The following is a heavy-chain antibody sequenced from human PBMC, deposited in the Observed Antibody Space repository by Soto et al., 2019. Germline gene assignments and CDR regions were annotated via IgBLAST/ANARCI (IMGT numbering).Heavy chain of an antibody. Sequence: QVQLQESGPGLVKPLETLSLTCTVSGASISSGGYYWNWMRQHPGKGLEWIGYIYHSGSTNYNPSLKSRVTISVHTSKNQFSLKLSYVTAADTALYYCARDSGHYGKGWFDPWGQGTLVTVSS. CDR1: GASISSGGYY. V-gene: IGHV4-31*03. D-gene: IGHD3-10*01. CDR2: IYHSGST. CDR3: ARDSGHYGKGWFDP. J-gene: IGHJ5*02.